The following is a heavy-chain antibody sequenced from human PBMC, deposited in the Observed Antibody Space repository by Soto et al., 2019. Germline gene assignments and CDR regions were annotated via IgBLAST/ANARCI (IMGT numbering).Heavy chain of an antibody. V-gene: IGHV4-31*03. CDR1: GGSISSGGYY. Sequence: QVQLQESGPGLVTPSQTLSLTCTVSGGSISSGGYYWSWIRQHPGKGLEWIGYIYYSGSTYYNPSLKGRVNISVDTSKNQFSLNPSSVTAADTAVYYCARVLTYYDILTGSVAFDICGQGTMVTVSS. D-gene: IGHD3-9*01. CDR3: ARVLTYYDILTGSVAFDI. CDR2: IYYSGST. J-gene: IGHJ3*02.